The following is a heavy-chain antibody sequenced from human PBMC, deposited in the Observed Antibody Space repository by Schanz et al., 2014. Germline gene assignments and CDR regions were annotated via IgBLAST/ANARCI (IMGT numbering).Heavy chain of an antibody. J-gene: IGHJ5*02. D-gene: IGHD6-25*01. Sequence: QVQLQESGPGLVKPSGTLSLTCAVSGGSISSGTYYWSWLRQPAGKGLEWIGRIYTSGSTNYNPSLKSRVPISLAPSKNQFSLKLNSVPAADTAVYYCAREPLSGYNWFDPWGQGSLXTVSS. CDR1: GGSISSGTYY. V-gene: IGHV4-61*02. CDR2: IYTSGST. CDR3: AREPLSGYNWFDP.